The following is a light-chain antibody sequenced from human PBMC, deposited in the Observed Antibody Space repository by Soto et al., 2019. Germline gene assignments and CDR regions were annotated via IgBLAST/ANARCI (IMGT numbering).Light chain of an antibody. V-gene: IGKV1-5*01. Sequence: DIQMTQSPSTLSASVGDRVTITCRASQSISSWLAWYQQKPGKAPKVLIYDASSLESGVPSRFSGSGSGTEFTLTNSSLQPDDFATYYCQQYNNYPLTFGQWTKVETK. J-gene: IGKJ1*01. CDR2: DAS. CDR3: QQYNNYPLT. CDR1: QSISSW.